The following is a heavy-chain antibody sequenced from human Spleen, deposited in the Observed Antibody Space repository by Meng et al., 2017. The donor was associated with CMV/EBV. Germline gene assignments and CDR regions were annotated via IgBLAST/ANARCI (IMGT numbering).Heavy chain of an antibody. CDR1: GFHFSGYW. CDR3: ARDGSYKLDY. D-gene: IGHD1-26*01. Sequence: LSLTCAASGFHFSGYWMHWVRQVPGKGLVWVARLTHDGKTVYADFAKGRFIISRDDATSTLYLQMSSLRADDTAVYFCARDGSYKLDYWGQGTLVTVSS. J-gene: IGHJ4*02. V-gene: IGHV3-74*01. CDR2: LTHDGKT.